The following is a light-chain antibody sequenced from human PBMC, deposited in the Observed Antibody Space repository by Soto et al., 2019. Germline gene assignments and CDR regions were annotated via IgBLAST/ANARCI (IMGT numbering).Light chain of an antibody. V-gene: IGKV1-39*01. CDR1: QSIDNY. Sequence: DVQMTQSPSSLSASVGDRVTITCRASQSIDNYLNWYRQKPGTAPKLLIYAASSLQSGVPSRFTGSGSGTDFTLTINSLQPEDFATYYCQQSYSSSRTFGGGTKVEIK. J-gene: IGKJ4*01. CDR3: QQSYSSSRT. CDR2: AAS.